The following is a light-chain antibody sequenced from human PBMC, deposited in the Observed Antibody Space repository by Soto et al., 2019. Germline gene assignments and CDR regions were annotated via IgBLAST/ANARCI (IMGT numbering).Light chain of an antibody. CDR1: QDIRTE. CDR3: LQDYSYPRT. V-gene: IGKV1-6*01. CDR2: ATS. J-gene: IGKJ1*01. Sequence: AIQMTQSPSSLSSSVGDRVTITCRASQDIRTELGWYQQKPGKAPKLLIYATSSLQGGVPSRFSGSGSATDFTLTISSLQPEDFATYYCLQDYSYPRTFGQGTKVEIK.